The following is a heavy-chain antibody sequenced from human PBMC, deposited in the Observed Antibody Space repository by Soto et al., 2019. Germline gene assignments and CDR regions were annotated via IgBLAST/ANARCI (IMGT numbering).Heavy chain of an antibody. CDR3: ARIPHEMDYGDYEGQELAYDY. J-gene: IGHJ4*02. CDR2: IKQDGSEK. V-gene: IGHV3-7*01. D-gene: IGHD4-17*01. Sequence: EVQLVESGGGLVQPGGSLRLSCAASGFTFSSYCMSWVRQAPGKGLEWVANIKQDGSEKYYVDSVKGRFTISRDNAKNSLYLQMNSLRAEDTAVYYCARIPHEMDYGDYEGQELAYDYWGQGTLVTVSS. CDR1: GFTFSSYC.